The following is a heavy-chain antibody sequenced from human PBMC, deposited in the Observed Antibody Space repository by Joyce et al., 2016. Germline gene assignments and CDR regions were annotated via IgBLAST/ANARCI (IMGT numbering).Heavy chain of an antibody. Sequence: QLQLQESGPGLVKPSETLSLTCTVSGGSIISSDYYWGWIRQPPGKGLEWIGGIYYSGSTYYNPSLRGRVTISVDTSKNQFSRKLNSVTAADTAVYYCARQIAAILGSDYYYDMDVWGQGTTVTVSS. CDR2: IYYSGST. J-gene: IGHJ6*02. CDR3: ARQIAAILGSDYYYDMDV. D-gene: IGHD2-2*02. V-gene: IGHV4-39*01. CDR1: GGSIISSDYY.